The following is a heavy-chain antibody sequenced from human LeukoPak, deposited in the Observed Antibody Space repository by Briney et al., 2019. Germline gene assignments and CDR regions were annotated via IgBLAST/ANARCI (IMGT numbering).Heavy chain of an antibody. V-gene: IGHV3-30*18. Sequence: PGGSLRLSCAASGFTFSSYGMHWVRQAPGKGLEWVAVISHDGSHKNYADSVKGRFTISRDNSKNTLYLQMNSLRPEDTAVYYCVKAAGSWYGYFDYWGQGTLVTVSS. D-gene: IGHD6-13*01. CDR1: GFTFSSYG. CDR2: ISHDGSHK. J-gene: IGHJ4*02. CDR3: VKAAGSWYGYFDY.